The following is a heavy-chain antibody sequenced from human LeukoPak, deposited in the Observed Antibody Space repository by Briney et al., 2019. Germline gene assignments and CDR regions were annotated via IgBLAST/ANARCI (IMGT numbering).Heavy chain of an antibody. J-gene: IGHJ5*02. Sequence: SETLSLTCTVSGGSISSYYWSWIRQPPGKGLEWIGYIYYSGSTNYNPSLKSRVTISVDTSKNRFSLKLSSVTAADTAVYYCARGGQWLGNWFDPWGQGTLVTVSS. V-gene: IGHV4-59*01. CDR3: ARGGQWLGNWFDP. CDR1: GGSISSYY. CDR2: IYYSGST. D-gene: IGHD6-19*01.